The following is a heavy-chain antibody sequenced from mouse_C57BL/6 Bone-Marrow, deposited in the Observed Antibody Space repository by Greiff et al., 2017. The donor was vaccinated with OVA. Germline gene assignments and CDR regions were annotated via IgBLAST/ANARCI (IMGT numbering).Heavy chain of an antibody. CDR3: ARGDYYGSPYY. J-gene: IGHJ2*01. Sequence: QVQLQQSGAELVKPGASVKISCKASGYAFSSYWMNWVKQRPGKGLEWIGQIYPGDGDTNYNGKFKGKATLTADKSSSTAYMQLSSLTSEDSAVYFCARGDYYGSPYYWGQGTTLTVSS. V-gene: IGHV1-80*01. CDR1: GYAFSSYW. D-gene: IGHD1-1*01. CDR2: IYPGDGDT.